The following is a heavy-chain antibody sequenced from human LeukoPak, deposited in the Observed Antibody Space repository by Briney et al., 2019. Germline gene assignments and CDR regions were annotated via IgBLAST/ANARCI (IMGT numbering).Heavy chain of an antibody. V-gene: IGHV4-34*01. CDR2: INHSGST. CDR3: ARTIIGVVIPV. CDR1: GGSISSYY. J-gene: IGHJ6*04. D-gene: IGHD3-3*01. Sequence: SETLSLTCTVSGGSISSYYWSWIRQPPGKGLEWIGEINHSGSTNYNPSLKSRVTISVDTSKNQFSLKLSSVTAADTAVYYCARTIIGVVIPVWGKGTTVTVSS.